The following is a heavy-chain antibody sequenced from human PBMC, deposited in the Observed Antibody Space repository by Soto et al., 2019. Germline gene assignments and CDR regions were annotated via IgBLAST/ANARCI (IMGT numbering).Heavy chain of an antibody. J-gene: IGHJ3*02. Sequence: GESLKISCPGSGYTFSNHWIGWVRQMPGKGLEWMGIIYPDDSDARYSPSFQGLVTLSVDKSISTAYLQWRSLKASDSAMYYCAAGYTTGLDGFDIWGQGTMVTVSS. CDR1: GYTFSNHW. CDR3: AAGYTTGLDGFDI. D-gene: IGHD2-2*02. CDR2: IYPDDSDA. V-gene: IGHV5-51*01.